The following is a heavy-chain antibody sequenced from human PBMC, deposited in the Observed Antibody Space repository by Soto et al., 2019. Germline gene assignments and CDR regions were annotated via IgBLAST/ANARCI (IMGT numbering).Heavy chain of an antibody. V-gene: IGHV3-30*18. Sequence: QVQLVESGGGVVKPGRSLRLSCEASGFTFSSYGMHWVRQAPGKGLEWVAVISYDGSNKYYADSVKGRLTISRDNSKNTLYLQMNRLRAEDTAVYYCAKDLKWERPSDYYYYGMDVWGQGTTVTVSS. D-gene: IGHD1-26*01. CDR2: ISYDGSNK. CDR1: GFTFSSYG. CDR3: AKDLKWERPSDYYYYGMDV. J-gene: IGHJ6*02.